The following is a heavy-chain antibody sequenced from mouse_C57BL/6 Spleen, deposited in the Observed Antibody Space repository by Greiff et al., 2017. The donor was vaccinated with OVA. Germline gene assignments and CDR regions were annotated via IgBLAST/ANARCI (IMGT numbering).Heavy chain of an antibody. J-gene: IGHJ3*01. CDR1: GYAFSSYW. CDR3: ARSGMGNPGWFAY. D-gene: IGHD2-1*01. CDR2: IYPGDGDT. V-gene: IGHV1-80*01. Sequence: QVQLQQSGAELVKPGASVKISCKASGYAFSSYWMNWVKQRPGKGLEWIGQIYPGDGDTNYNGKFKGKATLTADKSSSTAYMQLSSLTSEDSAVYFCARSGMGNPGWFAYWGQGTLVTVSA.